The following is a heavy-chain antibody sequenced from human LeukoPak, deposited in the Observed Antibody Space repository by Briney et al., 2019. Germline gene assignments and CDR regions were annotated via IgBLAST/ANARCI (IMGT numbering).Heavy chain of an antibody. J-gene: IGHJ4*02. V-gene: IGHV4-59*11. Sequence: SETLSLTCTVSGGSIGSHYWSWIRQPPGKGLEWIGYIYYSGSTNYNPSLKSRVTISVDTSKNQFSLKLSSVTAADTAVYYCASGGIGGLVDYWGQGTLVTVSS. D-gene: IGHD2-15*01. CDR1: GGSIGSHY. CDR2: IYYSGST. CDR3: ASGGIGGLVDY.